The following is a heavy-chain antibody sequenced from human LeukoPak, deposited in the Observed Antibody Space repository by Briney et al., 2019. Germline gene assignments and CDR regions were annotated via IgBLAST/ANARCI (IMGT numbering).Heavy chain of an antibody. CDR2: INPNSGGT. J-gene: IGHJ4*02. CDR1: GYAFTGYY. CDR3: AREYQGSGWYSASFDY. V-gene: IGHV1-2*02. Sequence: GASVKVSCKASGYAFTGYYMHWVRQAPGQGLEWMGWINPNSGGTNYAQKFQGRVTMTRDTSISTAYMELSRLRSDDTAVYYCAREYQGSGWYSASFDYWGQGTLVTVSS. D-gene: IGHD6-19*01.